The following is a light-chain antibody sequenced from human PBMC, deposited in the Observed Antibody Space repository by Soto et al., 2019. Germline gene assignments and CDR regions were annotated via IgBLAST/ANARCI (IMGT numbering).Light chain of an antibody. CDR2: GAS. CDR3: QQLNSYPFT. J-gene: IGKJ3*01. V-gene: IGKV3-15*01. CDR1: QSVSTF. Sequence: EVVLTQSPATLSLSPGERAALSCRASQSVSTFLAWYQQKPGQAPRLLIYGASTRATGIPARFSGSGSGTEFTLTISSLQPEDFATYYCQQLNSYPFTFGPGTKVDIK.